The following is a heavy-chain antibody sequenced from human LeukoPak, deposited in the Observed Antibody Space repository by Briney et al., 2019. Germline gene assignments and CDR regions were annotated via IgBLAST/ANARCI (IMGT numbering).Heavy chain of an antibody. J-gene: IGHJ4*02. CDR2: IEEDGRQK. Sequence: GGSLRLSCAASGFTFSSYWMSWVRQAPRKGLEWVANIEEDGRQKYYVGSVKGRFTISRDNAKNSLYLQMNSLRAEDTALYYCAKDLGGYDFRWGQGTLVTVSS. D-gene: IGHD5-12*01. CDR1: GFTFSSYW. V-gene: IGHV3-7*03. CDR3: AKDLGGYDFR.